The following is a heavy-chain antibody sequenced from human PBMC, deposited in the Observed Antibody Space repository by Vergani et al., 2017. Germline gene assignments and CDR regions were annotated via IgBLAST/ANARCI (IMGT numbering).Heavy chain of an antibody. D-gene: IGHD3-3*01. V-gene: IGHV3-21*01. CDR2: ISSSSSYI. CDR1: GFTFSSYS. Sequence: EVQLVESGGGLVKPGGSLRLSCAASGFTFSSYSMNWVRQAPGKGLEWVSSISSSSSYIYYADSVKGRFTISRDNAKNSLYLQMNSLRAEDTAVYYCARSDFWSGYTPKYYYSYYMDVWGKGTTVTVSS. J-gene: IGHJ6*03. CDR3: ARSDFWSGYTPKYYYSYYMDV.